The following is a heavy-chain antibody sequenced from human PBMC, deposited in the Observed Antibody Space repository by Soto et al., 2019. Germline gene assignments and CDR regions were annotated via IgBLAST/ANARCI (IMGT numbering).Heavy chain of an antibody. CDR1: GFTFSSYA. CDR2: ISGSGGST. D-gene: IGHD2-2*01. V-gene: IGHV3-23*01. CDR3: ATEARRDIVVVPAAPYYFDY. J-gene: IGHJ4*02. Sequence: PGGSLRLSCAASGFTFSSYAMSWVRQAPGKGLEWVSAISGSGGSTYYADSVKGRFTISRDNSKNTLYLQMNSLRAEDTAVYYCATEARRDIVVVPAAPYYFDYWGQGTLVTVSS.